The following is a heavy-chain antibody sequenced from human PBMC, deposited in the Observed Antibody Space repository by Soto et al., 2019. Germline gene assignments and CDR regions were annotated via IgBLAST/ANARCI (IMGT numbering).Heavy chain of an antibody. J-gene: IGHJ3*02. CDR1: GYTFTGYY. D-gene: IGHD6-19*01. Sequence: ASVNVSCKASGYTFTGYYRHWVRKATGQGLEWMGWINPNSGGTNYAQKFQGRVTMTRDKSISTAYMELIRLRSDDTAVYYCARVGGSSGGRYDAFDIWGQGTMVTVSS. CDR3: ARVGGSSGGRYDAFDI. V-gene: IGHV1-2*02. CDR2: INPNSGGT.